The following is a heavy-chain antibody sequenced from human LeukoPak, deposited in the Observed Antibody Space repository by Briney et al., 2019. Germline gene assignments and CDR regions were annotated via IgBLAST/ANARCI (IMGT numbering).Heavy chain of an antibody. CDR3: ARGRRDTAMIIYYYYYYMDV. D-gene: IGHD5-18*01. V-gene: IGHV4-59*01. CDR1: GGSITGYS. Sequence: SETLSLTCSVSGGSITGYSWSWIRQTPGKGLEWIGYIYYSGSTNYNPSLKSRVTISVDTSKNQFSLKLSSVTAADTAVYYCARGRRDTAMIIYYYYYYMDVWGKGTTVTISS. J-gene: IGHJ6*03. CDR2: IYYSGST.